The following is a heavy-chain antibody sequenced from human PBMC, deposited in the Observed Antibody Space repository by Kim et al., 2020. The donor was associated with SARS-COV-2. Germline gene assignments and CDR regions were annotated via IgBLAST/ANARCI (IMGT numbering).Heavy chain of an antibody. D-gene: IGHD3-10*01. CDR1: GDSVSSNSAA. V-gene: IGHV6-1*01. J-gene: IGHJ6*02. Sequence: SQTLSLTCAISGDSVSSNSAAWNWIRQSPSRGLEWLGRTYYRSKWYNDYAVSVKSRITINPDTSKNQFSLQLNSVTPEDTAVYYCARDHRLLWFGELLHYYYGMDVWGQGTTVPVSS. CDR3: ARDHRLLWFGELLHYYYGMDV. CDR2: TYYRSKWYN.